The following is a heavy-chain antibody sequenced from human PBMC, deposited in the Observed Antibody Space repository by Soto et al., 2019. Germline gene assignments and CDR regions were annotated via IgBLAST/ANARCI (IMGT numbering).Heavy chain of an antibody. CDR3: ARASRAAAGRHGARMDV. CDR2: IYHSGST. CDR1: GGSISSSNW. J-gene: IGHJ6*02. D-gene: IGHD6-13*01. Sequence: QVQLQESGPGLVKPSGTLSLTCAVSGGSISSSNWWSWVRQPPGKGLEWIGEIYHSGSTNYNPSLKSRVTISVDKSKTQFSLKLSSVTAADTAVYYCARASRAAAGRHGARMDVWGQGTTVTVSS. V-gene: IGHV4-4*02.